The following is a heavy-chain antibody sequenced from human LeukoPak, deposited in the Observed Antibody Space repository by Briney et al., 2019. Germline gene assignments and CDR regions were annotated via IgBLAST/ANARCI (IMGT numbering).Heavy chain of an antibody. CDR3: ARWGSDCSGGSCHSDY. CDR1: GFTFSIYW. J-gene: IGHJ4*02. Sequence: GGSLRLSCAASGFTFSIYWMSWVRQAPGKGLEWLANIKQDGSEKYYVDSVKGRFTISRDNAKNSLYLQMNSLRAEDTAVYYCARWGSDCSGGSCHSDYWGQGTLVTVSS. CDR2: IKQDGSEK. D-gene: IGHD2-15*01. V-gene: IGHV3-7*01.